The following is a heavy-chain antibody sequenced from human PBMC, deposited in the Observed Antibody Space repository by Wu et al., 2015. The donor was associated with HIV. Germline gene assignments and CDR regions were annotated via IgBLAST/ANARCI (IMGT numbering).Heavy chain of an antibody. D-gene: IGHD3-10*01. Sequence: QVQLVQSGAEVKPPGASVKVSCKASGYTFTNFDIYWVRQATGQGLEWVGWMNPNSGNTGYAQKFQGRVTMTRNISITTAYMELSSLRSEDTAVYYCVSGDYGSGTYYYYDMDVWGQGTTVTVS. J-gene: IGHJ6*02. CDR2: MNPNSGNT. V-gene: IGHV1-8*01. CDR3: VSGDYGSGTYYYYDMDV. CDR1: GYTFTNFD.